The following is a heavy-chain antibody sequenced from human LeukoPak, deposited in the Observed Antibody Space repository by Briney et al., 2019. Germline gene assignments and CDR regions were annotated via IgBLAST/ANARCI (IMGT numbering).Heavy chain of an antibody. CDR3: ARVGGPRITMVRGLLSFDY. Sequence: PSETLSFTCAVYGGSFSGYYWSWIRQPPGKGLEWIGEINHSGSTNYNPSLKSRVTISVDTSKNQFSLKLSSVTAADTAVYYCARVGGPRITMVRGLLSFDYWGQGTLVTVSS. CDR2: INHSGST. V-gene: IGHV4-34*01. J-gene: IGHJ4*02. D-gene: IGHD3-10*01. CDR1: GGSFSGYY.